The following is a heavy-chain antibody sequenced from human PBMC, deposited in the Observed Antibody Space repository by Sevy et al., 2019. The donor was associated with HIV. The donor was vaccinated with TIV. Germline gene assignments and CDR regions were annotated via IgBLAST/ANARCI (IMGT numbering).Heavy chain of an antibody. Sequence: GESLKISCKSSGYSFTSYWIGWVRQMPGKGLEWMGIIYPGDSDIRYSPSFQGQVTITADKSINTAYLQWSSLEASDSAMYYCARHRLGYCSRTSCSGGDYWGQGTLVTVSS. CDR3: ARHRLGYCSRTSCSGGDY. CDR2: IYPGDSDI. J-gene: IGHJ4*02. D-gene: IGHD2-2*01. V-gene: IGHV5-51*01. CDR1: GYSFTSYW.